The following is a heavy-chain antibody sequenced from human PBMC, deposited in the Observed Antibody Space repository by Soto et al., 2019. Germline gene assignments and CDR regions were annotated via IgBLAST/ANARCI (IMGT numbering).Heavy chain of an antibody. CDR1: GGSIISYY. J-gene: IGHJ4*02. Sequence: PSETLSLTCTFSGGSIISYYWSWIRQPPGKGLEWIGYIYYSGSTNYNPSLKSRVTISVDTSKNQFSLKLSSVTAADTAVYYCARGLAGSNFDYWGQGTLVTVSS. CDR2: IYYSGST. V-gene: IGHV4-59*01. D-gene: IGHD6-19*01. CDR3: ARGLAGSNFDY.